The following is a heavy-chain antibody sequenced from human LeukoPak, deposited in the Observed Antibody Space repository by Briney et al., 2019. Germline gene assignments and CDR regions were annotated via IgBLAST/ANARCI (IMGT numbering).Heavy chain of an antibody. CDR1: GGSISSYY. J-gene: IGHJ6*02. V-gene: IGHV4-59*01. D-gene: IGHD3-10*01. CDR3: ARGPDYYGSGSYVYYYYYGMDV. Sequence: SETLSLTCTVSGGSISSYYWSWIRQPPGKGLEWIGYIYYSGSTNYNPSLKSRVTISVDTSKNQFSLKLSSVTAADTAVYYCARGPDYYGSGSYVYYYYYGMDVWGQGTTVTVSS. CDR2: IYYSGST.